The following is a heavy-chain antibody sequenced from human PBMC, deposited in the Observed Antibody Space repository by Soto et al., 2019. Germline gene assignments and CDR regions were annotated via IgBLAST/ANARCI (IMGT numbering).Heavy chain of an antibody. V-gene: IGHV1-18*01. CDR3: ARLGFEATHSYGMDV. J-gene: IGHJ6*02. CDR1: RYTFTSYG. D-gene: IGHD1-26*01. CDR2: INTYTGNT. Sequence: ASVKVSCKASRYTFTSYGVSWVRQAPGQGLQWMGWINTYTGNTEYAQNFQDRVTLTTDKGTSTAYMELRSLRPDDTAVYYCARLGFEATHSYGMDVWGQGTTVTVSS.